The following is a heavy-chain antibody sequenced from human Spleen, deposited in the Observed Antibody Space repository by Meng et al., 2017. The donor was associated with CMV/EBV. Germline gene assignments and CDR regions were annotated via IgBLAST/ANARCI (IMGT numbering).Heavy chain of an antibody. CDR3: ARVGPKGQVWGSYRFLSAFDI. CDR1: GFTFSDYY. CDR2: ISSSGSTI. V-gene: IGHV3-11*01. D-gene: IGHD3-16*02. J-gene: IGHJ3*02. Sequence: GGSLRLSCAASGFTFSDYYMSWIRQAPGKGLEWVSYISSSGSTIYYADSVKGRFTISRDNAKNSLYLQMNSLRAEDTAVYYCARVGPKGQVWGSYRFLSAFDIWGQGTMVTVSS.